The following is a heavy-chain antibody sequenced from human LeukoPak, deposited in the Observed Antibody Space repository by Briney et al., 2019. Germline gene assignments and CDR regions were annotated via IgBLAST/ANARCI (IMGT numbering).Heavy chain of an antibody. CDR2: ISSSGSYI. Sequence: GGSLRLSCAASGFTFSDYYMTWIRQDPGKGLEWVSYISSSGSYINYADSVKGRFTISRDNAKNSLYLQMNSLRAEDTAVYYCARDGGYCSGGNCYSEDWGQGTLVTVSS. CDR1: GFTFSDYY. V-gene: IGHV3-11*06. J-gene: IGHJ4*02. CDR3: ARDGGYCSGGNCYSED. D-gene: IGHD2-15*01.